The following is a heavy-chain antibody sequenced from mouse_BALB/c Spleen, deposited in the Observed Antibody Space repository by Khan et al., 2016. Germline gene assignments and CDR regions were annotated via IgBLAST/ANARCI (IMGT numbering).Heavy chain of an antibody. Sequence: QIQLVESGPELKKPGKTVKISCTASGYTFTNYGMNWVQQAPGKGLEWMGWINTYSGESTYADDFKGRFAFSLDTSTNTAYLQINNLKNEETANYFCARYRYYYDSSRYLDYWGAGTTVTVSS. V-gene: IGHV9-3-1*01. D-gene: IGHD1-1*01. CDR3: ARYRYYYDSSRYLDY. CDR2: INTYSGES. CDR1: GYTFTNYG. J-gene: IGHJ1*01.